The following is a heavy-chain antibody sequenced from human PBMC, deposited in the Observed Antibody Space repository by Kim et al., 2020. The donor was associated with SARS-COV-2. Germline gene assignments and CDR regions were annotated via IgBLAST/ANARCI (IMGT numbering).Heavy chain of an antibody. CDR3: ARDEIRVTIFGVAPRYFDL. J-gene: IGHJ2*01. V-gene: IGHV4-31*03. CDR2: IYYSGST. CDR1: GGSISSGGYY. Sequence: SETLSLTCTVSGGSISSGGYYWSWIRQHPGKGLEWIGYIYYSGSTYYNPSLKSRVTISVDTSKNQFSLKLSSVTAADMAVYYCARDEIRVTIFGVAPRYFDLWGRGTLVTVSS. D-gene: IGHD3-3*01.